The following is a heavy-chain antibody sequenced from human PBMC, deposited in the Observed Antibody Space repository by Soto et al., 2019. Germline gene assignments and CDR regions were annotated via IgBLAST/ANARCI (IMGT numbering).Heavy chain of an antibody. J-gene: IGHJ5*02. V-gene: IGHV1-2*02. D-gene: IGHD6-6*01. CDR2: INAHSGGT. Sequence: ASVKVSFKTSGFSFTGYYIHWLRQAPRQGLEWMGWINAHSGGTEHAQNCQGRVTLTRDTSIATAHLTLTSQTSYDSTLYYFAKDLTRQLAYWLDPWGQGTQVIV. CDR3: AKDLTRQLAYWLDP. CDR1: GFSFTGYY.